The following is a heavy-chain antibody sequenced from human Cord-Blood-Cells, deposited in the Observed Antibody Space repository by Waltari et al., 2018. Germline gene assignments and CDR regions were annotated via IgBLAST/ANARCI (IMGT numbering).Heavy chain of an antibody. CDR1: GYTFTSYG. Sequence: QVQLVQSGAEVKKPGASVKVSCKASGYTFTSYGISRGRKDTGQGLEWMGWISAYNGNTNYAQKLQGRVTMTTDTSTSTAYMELRSLRSDDTAVYYCARGGSSRGYYYYYGMDVWGQGTTVTVSS. CDR3: ARGGSSRGYYYYYGMDV. J-gene: IGHJ6*02. V-gene: IGHV1-18*01. D-gene: IGHD3-10*01. CDR2: ISAYNGNT.